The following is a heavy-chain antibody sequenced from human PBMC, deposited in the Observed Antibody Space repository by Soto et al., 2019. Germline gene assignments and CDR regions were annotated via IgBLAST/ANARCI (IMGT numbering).Heavy chain of an antibody. V-gene: IGHV6-1*01. CDR3: ARGSTFPFPSSWYDYFDY. CDR1: GGSVSSNSAA. J-gene: IGHJ4*02. Sequence: SQTLSLTCAISGGSVSSNSAAWNWIRQSPSRGLEWLGRTYYRSKWYNDYAVSVKSRITINPDTSKNQFSLQLNSVTPEDTAVYYRARGSTFPFPSSWYDYFDYWGQGTLVTVSS. CDR2: TYYRSKWYN. D-gene: IGHD6-13*01.